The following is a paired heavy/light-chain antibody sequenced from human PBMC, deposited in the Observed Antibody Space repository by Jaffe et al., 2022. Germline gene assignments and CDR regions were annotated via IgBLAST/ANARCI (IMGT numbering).Light chain of an antibody. CDR3: QQYGSSPRT. V-gene: IGKV3-20*01. Sequence: EIVMTQSPGTLSLSPGERATLSCRASQSVSNNYLAWYQQKPGQAPRLLIYVASSRATGIPDRFSGSGSGTDFTLTISRLEPEDFAVYYCQQYGSSPRTFGQGTKVEMK. CDR2: VAS. J-gene: IGKJ1*01. CDR1: QSVSNNY.
Heavy chain of an antibody. J-gene: IGHJ5*02. CDR2: ISVGNGYT. V-gene: IGHV1-3*01. CDR1: GYTFTSYE. CDR3: ARGQWFDP. Sequence: QVQLVQSGAEVKQPGASVKVSCKTSGYTFTSYEVHWVRQAPGQTFEWMGSISVGNGYTTYSQRLQGRVTITRDTSANTAYMELSSLRSEDTAVYYCARGQWFDPWGQGTLVTVSS.